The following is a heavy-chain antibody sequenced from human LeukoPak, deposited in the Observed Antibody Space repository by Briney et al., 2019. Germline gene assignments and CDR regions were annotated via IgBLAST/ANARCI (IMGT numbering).Heavy chain of an antibody. V-gene: IGHV3-7*03. CDR1: GFTFSDYW. Sequence: GGSLRLSCAASGFTFSDYWMHWVRRAPGKGLEWVANTKGDETEKYYVDSVKGRFTISRDNAKNSLYLQMSNLRAEDTAVYFCARGGGLDVWGQGATVTVSS. J-gene: IGHJ6*02. D-gene: IGHD3-16*01. CDR3: ARGGGLDV. CDR2: TKGDETEK.